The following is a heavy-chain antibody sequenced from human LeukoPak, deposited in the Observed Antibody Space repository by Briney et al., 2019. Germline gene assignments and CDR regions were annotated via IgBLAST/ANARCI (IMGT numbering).Heavy chain of an antibody. CDR1: GYTFTGYY. Sequence: ASVKVSCKASGYTFTGYYMHWVRQAPGQGLEWMGWINPNSGGTNYAQKFQGRVTMTRDTSISTAYMELSRLRSDDTAVYYCAREKFGSSGRMIDYWGQGTLVTVSS. J-gene: IGHJ4*02. CDR3: AREKFGSSGRMIDY. CDR2: INPNSGGT. V-gene: IGHV1-2*02. D-gene: IGHD6-19*01.